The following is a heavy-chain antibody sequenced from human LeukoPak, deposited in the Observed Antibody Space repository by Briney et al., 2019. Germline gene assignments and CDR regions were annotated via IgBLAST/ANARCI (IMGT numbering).Heavy chain of an antibody. V-gene: IGHV3-30*18. J-gene: IGHJ4*02. CDR3: AKGKYSSGGVPDY. CDR2: ISYDGSNK. D-gene: IGHD6-19*01. CDR1: GFTFSSYG. Sequence: GGSLRLSCAASGFTFSSYGMHWVRQAPGKGLEWVAVISYDGSNKYYADSVKGRFTISRDNSKNTLYLQINSLRGEDTAVYYCAKGKYSSGGVPDYWGQGTLVTVSS.